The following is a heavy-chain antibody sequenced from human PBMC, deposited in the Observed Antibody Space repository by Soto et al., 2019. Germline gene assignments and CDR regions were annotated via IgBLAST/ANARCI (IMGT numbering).Heavy chain of an antibody. CDR2: ISYDGSNK. Sequence: PGGSLRLSCAASGLTFSSYGMHWVRQAPGKGLEWVAVISYDGSNKYYADSVKGRFTISRDNSKNTLYLQVNSLRAEDTAVYYCAKDVLRKYYYYGMDVWGQGTTVTVSS. V-gene: IGHV3-30*18. J-gene: IGHJ6*02. D-gene: IGHD3-3*01. CDR1: GLTFSSYG. CDR3: AKDVLRKYYYYGMDV.